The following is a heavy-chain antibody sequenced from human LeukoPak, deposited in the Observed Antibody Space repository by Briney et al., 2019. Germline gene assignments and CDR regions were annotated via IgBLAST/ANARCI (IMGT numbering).Heavy chain of an antibody. D-gene: IGHD3-10*01. CDR2: IYTSGST. CDR3: ARQRITMVRGVPTTAIDY. Sequence: SETLSLTCTVSGGSISSGSYYWSWIRQPAGKGLEWIGRIYTSGSTNYNPSLKSRVTISVDTSKNQFSLKLSSVTAADTAVYYCARQRITMVRGVPTTAIDYWGQGTLVTVPS. V-gene: IGHV4-61*02. J-gene: IGHJ4*02. CDR1: GGSISSGSYY.